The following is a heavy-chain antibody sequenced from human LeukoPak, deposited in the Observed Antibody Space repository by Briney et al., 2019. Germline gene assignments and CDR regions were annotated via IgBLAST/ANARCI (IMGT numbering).Heavy chain of an antibody. Sequence: ASVKVSCKASGGTFNSYAITWVRQAPGQGLEWLGGIIPIFGTTNYAQKFQGRVTITADESTNTAYMELSSLRSDDTAVYYCAKPPSPIAAAGHPSRDYGGQETRVTVSS. CDR3: AKPPSPIAAAGHPSRDY. D-gene: IGHD6-13*01. CDR1: GGTFNSYA. V-gene: IGHV1-69*13. CDR2: IIPIFGTT. J-gene: IGHJ4*02.